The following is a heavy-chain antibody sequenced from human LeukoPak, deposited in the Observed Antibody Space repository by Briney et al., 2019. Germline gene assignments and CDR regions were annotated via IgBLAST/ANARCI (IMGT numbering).Heavy chain of an antibody. CDR3: ARHRIEGYYGMDV. J-gene: IGHJ6*02. Sequence: SETLSLTCAVYGGSFSGYYWRWIRQPPGKGLEWIGEINHSGSTNYNPSLKSRVTISVDTSKNQFSLKLSSVTAADTAVYYCARHRIEGYYGMDVWGQGTTVTVSS. CDR2: INHSGST. CDR1: GGSFSGYY. V-gene: IGHV4-34*01. D-gene: IGHD2-15*01.